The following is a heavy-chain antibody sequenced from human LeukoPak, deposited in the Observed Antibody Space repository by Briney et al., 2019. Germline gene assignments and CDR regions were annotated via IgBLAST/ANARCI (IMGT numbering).Heavy chain of an antibody. CDR2: ISQSGST. V-gene: IGHV4-30-2*01. Sequence: PSETLSLTCAVSGGSINSGGYSWSWIRQPPGKGLEWIGYISQSGSTYFSPSLKSRVTISVDRSKNQFSLKLSSVTAADTAVYYCARAGNYDNSGHPQPDYWGQGTLVTVSS. CDR1: GGSINSGGYS. D-gene: IGHD3-22*01. CDR3: ARAGNYDNSGHPQPDY. J-gene: IGHJ4*02.